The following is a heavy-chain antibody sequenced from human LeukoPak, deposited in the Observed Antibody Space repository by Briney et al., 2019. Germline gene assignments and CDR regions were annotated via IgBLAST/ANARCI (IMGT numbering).Heavy chain of an antibody. CDR3: AYLDSSGFYYGRLRY. CDR2: TSAGGDIT. J-gene: IGHJ4*02. D-gene: IGHD3-22*01. V-gene: IGHV3-23*01. CDR1: GFTFSDHA. Sequence: GGSLRLSCAASGFTFSDHAMTWVRQTLAKGLESVSSTSAGGDITHYAESVKGRFTISRDNSKSTLYLQMNSLRAEDTAIYFCAYLDSSGFYYGRLRYWGQGAPVTVSS.